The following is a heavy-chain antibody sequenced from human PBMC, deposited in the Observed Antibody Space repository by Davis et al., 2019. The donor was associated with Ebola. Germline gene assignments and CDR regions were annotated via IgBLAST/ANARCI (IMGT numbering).Heavy chain of an antibody. CDR3: AEGGTNNFLGAN. CDR2: ISVTGADI. CDR1: GFTFSNYA. J-gene: IGHJ4*02. Sequence: GESLKISCAASGFTFSNYAMSWVRQAPGGGLEWVAGISVTGADIKYADSVRGRFSISRDDSKNTLYLQMDSLRAEDTAVFYCAEGGTNNFLGANWGQGTPVTVSS. D-gene: IGHD2-8*01. V-gene: IGHV3-23*01.